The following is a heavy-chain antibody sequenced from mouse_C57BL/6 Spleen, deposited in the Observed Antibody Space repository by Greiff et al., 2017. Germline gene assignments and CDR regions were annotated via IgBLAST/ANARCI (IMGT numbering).Heavy chain of an antibody. D-gene: IGHD2-4*01. CDR1: GYAFSSSW. CDR3: ASVWGPYDWGASDY. CDR2: IYPGDGDT. V-gene: IGHV1-82*01. J-gene: IGHJ4*01. Sequence: QVQLQQSGPELVKPGASVKISCKASGYAFSSSWMNWVKQRPGKGLEWIGRIYPGDGDTTYNGKFKGKDTLTADTSSSTAYMQLSRLTSEDSAVYFCASVWGPYDWGASDYGGQGTSVTVSS.